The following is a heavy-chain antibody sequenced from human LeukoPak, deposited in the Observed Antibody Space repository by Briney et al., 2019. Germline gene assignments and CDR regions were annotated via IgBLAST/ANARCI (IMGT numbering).Heavy chain of an antibody. Sequence: GRSLRLYCAASGFTFSSYGMHWVRQAPGKGLEWVAVIWYDGSNKYYADSVKGRFTISRDNSKNTLYLQMNSLRAEDTAVYYCAREYCSSTSCYPWDWGQGTLVTVSS. CDR3: AREYCSSTSCYPWD. D-gene: IGHD2-2*01. CDR2: IWYDGSNK. CDR1: GFTFSSYG. J-gene: IGHJ4*02. V-gene: IGHV3-33*01.